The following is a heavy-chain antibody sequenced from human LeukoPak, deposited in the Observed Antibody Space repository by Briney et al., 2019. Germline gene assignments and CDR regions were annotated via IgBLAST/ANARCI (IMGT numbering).Heavy chain of an antibody. V-gene: IGHV1-2*02. D-gene: IGHD4-17*01. J-gene: IGHJ3*02. Sequence: ASVKVSCKTSEYTFTAYFMHWVRQAPGQGLEWMGWINPNTSDTNYARKFQGRVTMTRDTSINTAYMELSRLRSDDTAVYYCARGKGDYGDYSDDAFDIWGQGTMVTVSS. CDR1: EYTFTAYF. CDR2: INPNTSDT. CDR3: ARGKGDYGDYSDDAFDI.